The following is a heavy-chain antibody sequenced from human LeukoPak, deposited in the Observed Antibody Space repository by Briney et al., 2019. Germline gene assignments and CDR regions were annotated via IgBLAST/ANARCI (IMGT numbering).Heavy chain of an antibody. CDR1: GYTFTSYA. D-gene: IGHD6-19*01. CDR2: INAGNGNT. Sequence: GASVKVSCKASGYTFTSYAMHWVRQAPGQRLEWMGWINAGNGNTKYSQKFQGRVTITRDTSASTAYMELSSLRSEDTAVYYCARSGQWHNTGYYFDCWGQGTLVTVSS. CDR3: ARSGQWHNTGYYFDC. J-gene: IGHJ4*02. V-gene: IGHV1-3*01.